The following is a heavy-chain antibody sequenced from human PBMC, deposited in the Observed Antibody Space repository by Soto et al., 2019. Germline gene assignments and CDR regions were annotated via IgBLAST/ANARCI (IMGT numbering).Heavy chain of an antibody. J-gene: IGHJ6*02. D-gene: IGHD3-3*02. V-gene: IGHV3-11*05. CDR2: ISSSGHYT. CDR3: VRELGGLDV. Sequence: QVQLVEYGGGLVKPGGSLRLSCTPSGFRFSDYYFSWIRQSPGKGLEWVSYISSSGHYTNYADSVQGRFTMSRDNAKNSPHLQMDSLTVEDTAVYYCVRELGGLDVWGRGTTVTVSS. CDR1: GFRFSDYY.